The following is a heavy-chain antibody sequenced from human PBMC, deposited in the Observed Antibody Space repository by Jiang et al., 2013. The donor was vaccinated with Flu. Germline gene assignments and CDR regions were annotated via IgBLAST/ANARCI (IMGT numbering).Heavy chain of an antibody. CDR3: AKDLTVFCDGDCQLFDY. CDR2: ISFDGNNK. Sequence: SGGGVVPPSGGPLDSPCAASGFTFTTAAMHWVRQPPGKGLEWVAVISFDGNNKYYADSVKGRFTISRDNSKNTMYLQMNSLGPEDTATYYCAKDLTVFCDGDCQLFDYWGQGVMVTVSS. J-gene: IGHJ4*02. D-gene: IGHD2-21*01. V-gene: IGHV3-30*18. CDR1: GFTFTTAA.